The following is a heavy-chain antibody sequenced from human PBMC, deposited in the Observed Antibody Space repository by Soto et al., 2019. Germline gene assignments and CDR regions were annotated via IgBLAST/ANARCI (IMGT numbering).Heavy chain of an antibody. J-gene: IGHJ6*02. CDR2: IYYSGST. CDR1: GGSISSYY. V-gene: IGHV4-59*08. D-gene: IGHD6-13*01. Sequence: SETLSLTCTVSGGSISSYYWSWIRQPPGKGLEWIGYIYYSGSTDYNPSLKSRVTISVDTSKNQFSLRLSSVTAADTAVYYCARHFLGSSWTYYYYGMDVWGQGTTVTVSS. CDR3: ARHFLGSSWTYYYYGMDV.